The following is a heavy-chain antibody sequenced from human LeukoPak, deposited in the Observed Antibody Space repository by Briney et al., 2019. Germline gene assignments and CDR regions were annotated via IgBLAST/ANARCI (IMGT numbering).Heavy chain of an antibody. V-gene: IGHV3-23*01. CDR3: AKVSWSSGSYSGGY. CDR2: ISGSGYST. Sequence: AGGSLRLSCAASGLTFSSSAMSWVRQAPGKGLEWVSAISGSGYSTYYADSVKGRFTISRDNSKNTLYLQMNSLRAEDTAVYYCAKVSWSSGSYSGGYWGQGTLVTVSS. J-gene: IGHJ4*02. CDR1: GLTFSSSA. D-gene: IGHD1-26*01.